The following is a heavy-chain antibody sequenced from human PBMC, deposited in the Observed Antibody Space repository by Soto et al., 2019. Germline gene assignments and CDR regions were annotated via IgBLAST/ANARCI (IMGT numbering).Heavy chain of an antibody. CDR2: INHSGSI. CDR1: GGSFSGYY. CDR3: AIGGEYKDIVVVPAIYYYYMDV. D-gene: IGHD2-2*01. Sequence: SETLSLTCAVYGGSFSGYYWSWIRQPPGKGLEWIGEINHSGSINYNPSLKSRLTISVDTSKNQFSLNLSSVTAADTAVYYCAIGGEYKDIVVVPAIYYYYMDVWGKGTTVTVSS. J-gene: IGHJ6*03. V-gene: IGHV4-34*01.